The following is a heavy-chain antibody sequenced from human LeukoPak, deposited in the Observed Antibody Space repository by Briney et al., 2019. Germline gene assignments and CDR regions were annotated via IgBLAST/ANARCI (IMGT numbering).Heavy chain of an antibody. Sequence: ASVKVSCKASSYTLTNYGISWVRQAPGQGLEWMGWISAYNGNTNYAQNLQGRVTMTTDTSTNTAYMELRSLRSDDTAVYYCARDQDPGAFDIWGQGTMVTLSS. V-gene: IGHV1-18*01. CDR1: SYTLTNYG. J-gene: IGHJ3*02. CDR2: ISAYNGNT. CDR3: ARDQDPGAFDI.